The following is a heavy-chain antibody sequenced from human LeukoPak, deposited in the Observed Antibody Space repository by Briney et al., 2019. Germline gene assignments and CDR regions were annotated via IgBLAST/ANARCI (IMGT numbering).Heavy chain of an antibody. CDR3: ARYGSGSYSFGMDV. D-gene: IGHD3-10*01. Sequence: PSETLSLTCTVSGGSISSYYWSWIRQPPGKGLEWIGYIYHSGSTNYNPSLKSRVTISVDTSKNQFSLKLCSVTAADTAVYYCARYGSGSYSFGMDVWGQGTTVTVSS. CDR1: GGSISSYY. J-gene: IGHJ6*02. V-gene: IGHV4-59*08. CDR2: IYHSGST.